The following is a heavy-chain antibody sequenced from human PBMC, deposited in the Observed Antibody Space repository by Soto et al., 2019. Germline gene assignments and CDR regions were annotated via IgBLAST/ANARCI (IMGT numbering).Heavy chain of an antibody. CDR3: AKDLNSSGWYGGFDY. D-gene: IGHD6-19*01. CDR2: ISGSGGST. J-gene: IGHJ4*02. CDR1: GFTFSSYA. Sequence: GGSLRLSCAASGFTFSSYAMSWVRQAPGKGLEWVSAISGSGGSTYYADSVKGRFTISRDNSKNTLYLQMNSLRAEDTAVYYCAKDLNSSGWYGGFDYWGQGTLVTVSS. V-gene: IGHV3-23*01.